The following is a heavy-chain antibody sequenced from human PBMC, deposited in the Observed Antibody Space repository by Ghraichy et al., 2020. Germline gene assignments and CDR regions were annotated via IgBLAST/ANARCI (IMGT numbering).Heavy chain of an antibody. V-gene: IGHV3-21*01. D-gene: IGHD1-26*01. CDR2: ISSGGSDI. CDR1: GFTFSGYT. J-gene: IGHJ4*02. CDR3: ARAGILGATRLFDY. Sequence: GSLRLSCAASGFTFSGYTINWVRQAPGEGLEWVSSISSGGSDIYYADSVKGRFTISRDNAKSSLYLQMNSLRAEDTAVYYCARAGILGATRLFDYWGQGTQVTVSS.